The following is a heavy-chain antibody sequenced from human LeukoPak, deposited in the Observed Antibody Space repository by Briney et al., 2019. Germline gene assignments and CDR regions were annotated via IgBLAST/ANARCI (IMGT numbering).Heavy chain of an antibody. CDR2: IYTSGST. Sequence: SETLSVTCTVSGGSISSYYWSWIRQPAGKGLEWIGRIYTSGSTNYNPSLKSRVTMSVDTSKNQFSLKLSSVTAADTAVYYCARGEQLSSGYAFDIWGQGTMVTVSS. CDR1: GGSISSYY. D-gene: IGHD3-16*02. J-gene: IGHJ3*02. V-gene: IGHV4-4*07. CDR3: ARGEQLSSGYAFDI.